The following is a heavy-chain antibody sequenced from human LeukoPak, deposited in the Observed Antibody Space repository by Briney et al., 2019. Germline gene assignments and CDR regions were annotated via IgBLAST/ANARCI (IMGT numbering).Heavy chain of an antibody. CDR3: ARHGAFVLSYYFDY. D-gene: IGHD2-8*02. J-gene: IGHJ4*02. CDR2: INHSGST. Sequence: PSETLSLTCAVYGGSFSGYYWSWIRQPPGKGLEWIGEINHSGSTNYNPSLKSRVTISVDTSKNQFSLKLSSVTAADTAVYYCARHGAFVLSYYFDYWGQGTLVTVSS. CDR1: GGSFSGYY. V-gene: IGHV4-34*01.